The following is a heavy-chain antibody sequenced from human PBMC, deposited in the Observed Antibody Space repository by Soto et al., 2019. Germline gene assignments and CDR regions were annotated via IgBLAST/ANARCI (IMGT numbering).Heavy chain of an antibody. V-gene: IGHV4-4*02. D-gene: IGHD6-19*01. CDR3: ARDAAVPGESDRFDY. CDR2: AYHNGLT. J-gene: IGHJ4*02. CDR1: GDSVTSNVW. Sequence: LSLTCAVSGDSVTSNVWWSWVRQPPGKGLEWIGEAYHNGLTDYNPSLKSRVTMSVDTSKNEFSPKLTSLTAADTAIYYCARDAAVPGESDRFDYWGQGTLVTVSS.